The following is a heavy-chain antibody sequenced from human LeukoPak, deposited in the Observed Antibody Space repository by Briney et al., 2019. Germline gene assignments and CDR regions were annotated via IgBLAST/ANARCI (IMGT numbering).Heavy chain of an antibody. Sequence: PSETLSLTCTVSGGSISSYYWSWIRQPPGKGLEWIGYIYYSGSTNYNPSLKSRVTISVDMSKNQFSLKLRSVTAADTAVYYCARTTEGGYSYGYFYHYYMDVWGKGTTVTISS. D-gene: IGHD5-18*01. CDR3: ARTTEGGYSYGYFYHYYMDV. J-gene: IGHJ6*03. CDR1: GGSISSYY. V-gene: IGHV4-59*01. CDR2: IYYSGST.